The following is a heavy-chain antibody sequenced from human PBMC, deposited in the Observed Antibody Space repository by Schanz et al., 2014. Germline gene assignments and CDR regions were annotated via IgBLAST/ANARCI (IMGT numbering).Heavy chain of an antibody. D-gene: IGHD3-22*01. CDR2: ISHDGYST. CDR1: GFTFSIYA. CDR3: AKDRSWDYDSSGYFDY. J-gene: IGHJ4*02. Sequence: EVQLLESGGGLVQPGGSLRLSCSASGFTFSIYAMHWVRQAPGKGLEYVSAISHDGYSTYYADSVKGRFTISRDNFKGALYLQMSSLRAEDTAVYYCAKDRSWDYDSSGYFDYWGQGTLVTVSS. V-gene: IGHV3-64D*06.